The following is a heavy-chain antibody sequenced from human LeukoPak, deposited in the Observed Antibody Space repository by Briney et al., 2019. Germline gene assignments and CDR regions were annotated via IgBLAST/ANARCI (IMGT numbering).Heavy chain of an antibody. CDR3: ARESTEVTPGY. CDR1: GFTLSNFW. CDR2: MERDGSEK. J-gene: IGHJ4*02. Sequence: GGSLRLSCAASGFTLSNFWMSWVRQAPGKGLEWVANMERDGSEKNYVDAVKGRFTISRDNAKNTLFLQMNSLRGDDTAVYYCARESTEVTPGYWGQGTLVTVSS. V-gene: IGHV3-7*01. D-gene: IGHD4-23*01.